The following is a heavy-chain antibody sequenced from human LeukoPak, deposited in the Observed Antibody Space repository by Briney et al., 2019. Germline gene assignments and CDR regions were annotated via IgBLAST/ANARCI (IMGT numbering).Heavy chain of an antibody. CDR1: GYSSTSYW. CDR3: ARRDYYDSSDYYFDY. Sequence: AEALKISCKGSGYSSTSYWIGWGRQMPGKGLEWWGIIYPGDSDTRYCPSFQGPVTSSADKSISTAYLQWRSLKASDTAMYYCARRDYYDSSDYYFDYWGQGTLVTVSS. D-gene: IGHD3-22*01. J-gene: IGHJ4*02. V-gene: IGHV5-51*01. CDR2: IYPGDSDT.